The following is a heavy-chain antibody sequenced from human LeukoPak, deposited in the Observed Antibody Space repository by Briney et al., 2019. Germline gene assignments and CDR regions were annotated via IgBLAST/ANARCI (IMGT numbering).Heavy chain of an antibody. CDR2: MYTSGTT. CDR1: GVSIISDSYY. V-gene: IGHV4-61*02. CDR3: ARGARAIAVAGL. D-gene: IGHD6-19*01. J-gene: IGHJ4*02. Sequence: PSETLSLTCSVSGVSIISDSYYWNWIRQPAGKGLEWIGRMYTSGTTNYNPSLKSRVTISVDTSKNQFSLKLSSVTAADTAVYYCARGARAIAVAGLWGQGTLVTVSS.